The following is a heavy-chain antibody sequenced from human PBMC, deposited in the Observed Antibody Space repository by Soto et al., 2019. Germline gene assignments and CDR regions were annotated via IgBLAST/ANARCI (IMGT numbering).Heavy chain of an antibody. J-gene: IGHJ6*02. D-gene: IGHD2-15*01. V-gene: IGHV1-69*13. CDR1: GGTFSSYA. CDR2: IIPIFGTA. Sequence: SVKVSCKASGGTFSSYAISWVRQAPGQGLEWMGGIIPIFGTANYAQKFQGRVTITADESTSTAYMELSSLRSEDTAVYYCARGVVVVAATLYYYGMDVWGQGTTVTVS. CDR3: ARGVVVVAATLYYYGMDV.